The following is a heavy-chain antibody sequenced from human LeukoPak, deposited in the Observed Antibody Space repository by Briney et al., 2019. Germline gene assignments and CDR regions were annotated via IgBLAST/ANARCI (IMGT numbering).Heavy chain of an antibody. CDR2: INPKTGVT. J-gene: IGHJ4*02. CDR3: ARDLAMYSPDLDY. D-gene: IGHD1-26*01. Sequence: ASVKVSCKASGYTFTDYYLHWVRQAPGHGLEWMGWINPKTGVTKYAQNFQGRVTMTRDTSINTAYMEVTRLRSDDTAVFYCARDLAMYSPDLDYWGQGTLVTVSS. CDR1: GYTFTDYY. V-gene: IGHV1-2*02.